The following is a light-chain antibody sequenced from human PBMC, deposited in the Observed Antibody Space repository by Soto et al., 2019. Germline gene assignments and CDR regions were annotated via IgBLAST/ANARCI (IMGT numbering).Light chain of an antibody. Sequence: QSALTQPASVSGSPGQSITISCTGTSSDVGGYNYVSWYQQHPGKAPKLMIYEVSNRPSGVSNRFSGSKSGNTASLTISGLQAEDEADYYCSSYTCISTVFGGGTKLTVL. CDR2: EVS. CDR1: SSDVGGYNY. J-gene: IGLJ2*01. CDR3: SSYTCISTV. V-gene: IGLV2-14*01.